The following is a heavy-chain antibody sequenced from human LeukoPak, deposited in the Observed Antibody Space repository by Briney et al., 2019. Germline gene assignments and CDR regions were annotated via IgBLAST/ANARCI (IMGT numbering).Heavy chain of an antibody. CDR1: GASISSGSYY. Sequence: SETLSLTCTVSGASISSGSYYWGWIRQPTGKGLEWIGSIYYSGSTYYNPSLWSRVTISVDTSKNQFSLKLSSVTAADTAVYYCARNVPSPSHHFDIWGQGTMVTVSA. V-gene: IGHV4-39*01. D-gene: IGHD1-1*01. CDR2: IYYSGST. CDR3: ARNVPSPSHHFDI. J-gene: IGHJ3*02.